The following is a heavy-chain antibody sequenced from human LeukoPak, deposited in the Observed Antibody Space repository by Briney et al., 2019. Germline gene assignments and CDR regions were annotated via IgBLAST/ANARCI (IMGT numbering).Heavy chain of an antibody. CDR3: ARDRRDQSGWYYIPGGS. J-gene: IGHJ5*02. D-gene: IGHD2-15*01. CDR1: GGSISSGDYY. Sequence: SETLSLTCTVSGGSISSGDYYWSWIRQPPGKGLEYIGYIYYSGSTYYNPSLKSRITISLDTSRNQFSLKLSSVTPADTAVYYCARDRRDQSGWYYIPGGSWGQGTLVTVSS. CDR2: IYYSGST. V-gene: IGHV4-30-4*08.